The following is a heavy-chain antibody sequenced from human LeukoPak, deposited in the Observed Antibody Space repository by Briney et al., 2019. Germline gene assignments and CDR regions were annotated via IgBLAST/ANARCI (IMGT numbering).Heavy chain of an antibody. V-gene: IGHV4-61*02. CDR2: IYTSGST. CDR3: AREGAPRLPGFGRFDP. D-gene: IGHD6-6*01. CDR1: GGSISSGSYY. J-gene: IGHJ5*02. Sequence: ASETLPLTCTVSGGSISSGSYYWSWIRQPAGKGLEWIGRIYTSGSTNYNPSLKSRVTISVDTSKNQFSLKLSSVTAADTAVYYCAREGAPRLPGFGRFDPWGQGTLVTVSS.